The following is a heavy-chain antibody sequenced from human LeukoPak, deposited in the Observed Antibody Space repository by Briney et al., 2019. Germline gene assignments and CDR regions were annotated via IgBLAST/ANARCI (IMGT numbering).Heavy chain of an antibody. Sequence: PGGSLRHSCAASGFTFSSYWMTWVRQAPGKGLEWVATIKKDGSEKYYVDSVRGRFTISRDNARNSLYLQMNSLRAEDTAVYYCAREMGWNYGDYWGQGTLVTVSS. CDR2: IKKDGSEK. V-gene: IGHV3-7*05. CDR1: GFTFSSYW. J-gene: IGHJ4*02. D-gene: IGHD1-7*01. CDR3: AREMGWNYGDY.